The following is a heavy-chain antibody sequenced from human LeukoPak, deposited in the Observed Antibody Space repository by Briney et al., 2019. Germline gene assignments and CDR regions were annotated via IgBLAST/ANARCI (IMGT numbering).Heavy chain of an antibody. Sequence: ASVKVSCKASGYTFTGYYMHWVRQAPGQGLEWMGWINPNSGGTNYAQKFQGRVTMTRDTSISTAYMELSRLRSDDTAVYYGARDRKRSAAGTGWFDPWGQGTLVTVSS. CDR2: INPNSGGT. CDR1: GYTFTGYY. D-gene: IGHD6-13*01. CDR3: ARDRKRSAAGTGWFDP. V-gene: IGHV1-2*02. J-gene: IGHJ5*02.